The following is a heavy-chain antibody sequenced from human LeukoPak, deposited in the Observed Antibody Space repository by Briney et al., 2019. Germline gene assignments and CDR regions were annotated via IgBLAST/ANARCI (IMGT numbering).Heavy chain of an antibody. D-gene: IGHD6-13*01. J-gene: IGHJ4*02. CDR2: ISYDGSNE. CDR1: GFTFSSYV. CDR3: ASAGLVYSSGWYLETPFDY. V-gene: IGHV3-30*04. Sequence: GGSLRLSCAASGFTFSSYVMHWVRQAPGKGLEWVAIISYDGSNEYYADSVKGRLTISRDNAKNSLYLQMNSLRAEDTAVYYCASAGLVYSSGWYLETPFDYWGQGTLVTVSS.